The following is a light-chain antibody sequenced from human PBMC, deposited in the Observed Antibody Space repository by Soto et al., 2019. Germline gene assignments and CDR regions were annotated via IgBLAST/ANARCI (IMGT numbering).Light chain of an antibody. CDR2: EVS. J-gene: IGLJ1*01. CDR3: SSYTRSSTSYL. V-gene: IGLV2-14*01. Sequence: QSALTQPASVSGSPGQSITISCTGTSSDVGGYNYVSWYQQHPGKAPKLMIYEVSNRPSRVSNRFSGSKSGNTASLTISGLQAVDEADYYCSSYTRSSTSYLFGAGTKAPS. CDR1: SSDVGGYNY.